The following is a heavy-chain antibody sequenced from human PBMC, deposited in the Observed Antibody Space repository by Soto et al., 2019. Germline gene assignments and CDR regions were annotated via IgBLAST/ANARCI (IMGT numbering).Heavy chain of an antibody. V-gene: IGHV1-8*01. J-gene: IGHJ4*02. CDR1: GYTFTSYD. Sequence: QVQLVQSGAEVKKPGASVKVSCKASGYTFTSYDINWVRQATGQGPEWMGWMNPNSGNTGYAQKFQGRITMTRDTSISTAYIELSSLTPEDTAVYYCSRGPFWQAVSAQREPHWGQGTLVTVSS. CDR3: SRGPFWQAVSAQREPH. CDR2: MNPNSGNT. D-gene: IGHD3-3*01.